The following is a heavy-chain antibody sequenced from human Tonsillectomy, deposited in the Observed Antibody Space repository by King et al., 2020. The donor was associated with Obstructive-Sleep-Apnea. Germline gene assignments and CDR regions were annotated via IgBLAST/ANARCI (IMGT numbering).Heavy chain of an antibody. J-gene: IGHJ4*02. CDR3: ARPYNWNDQAPFDY. V-gene: IGHV3-30*04. CDR1: GFTFSSYA. CDR2: ISYDGSNK. D-gene: IGHD1-20*01. Sequence: VQLVESGGGVVQPGRSLRLSCAASGFTFSSYAMHWVRQAPGKGLEWVAVISYDGSNKYYADSVKGRFTISRDNSKTTLYLQMNSLRAEDTAVYYCARPYNWNDQAPFDYWGQGTLVTVSS.